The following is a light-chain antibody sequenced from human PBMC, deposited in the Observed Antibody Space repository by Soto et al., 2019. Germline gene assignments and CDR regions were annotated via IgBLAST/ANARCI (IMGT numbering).Light chain of an antibody. CDR1: SSVVGGYDY. CDR2: EVS. V-gene: IGLV2-14*01. CDR3: SSYSISTAYL. Sequence: QSALAQPASVSGSPGQSITISCTGTSSVVGGYDYVSWYQLHPSKAPKLMVFEVSNRPSGVSYRFSGSKSVSTASLTISGLQAEAEADYFCSSYSISTAYLFGTGTKVTVL. J-gene: IGLJ1*01.